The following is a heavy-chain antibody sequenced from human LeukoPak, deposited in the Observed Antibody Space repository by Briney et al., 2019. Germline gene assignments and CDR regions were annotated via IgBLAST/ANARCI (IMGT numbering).Heavy chain of an antibody. Sequence: ASVKVSCKASGYTFTSYDINRVRQATGQGLEWMGWMNPNSGNTGYAQKFQGRVTITRNTSISTAYMELSSLRSEDTAVYYCARGRSRIAAAGPLLDYWGQGTLVTVSS. V-gene: IGHV1-8*03. CDR1: GYTFTSYD. D-gene: IGHD6-13*01. CDR3: ARGRSRIAAAGPLLDY. CDR2: MNPNSGNT. J-gene: IGHJ4*02.